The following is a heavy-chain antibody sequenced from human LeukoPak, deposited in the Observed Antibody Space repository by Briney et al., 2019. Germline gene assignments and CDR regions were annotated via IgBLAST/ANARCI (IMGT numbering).Heavy chain of an antibody. V-gene: IGHV3-21*01. CDR1: GFTFSSYS. D-gene: IGHD3-16*02. Sequence: PGGSLRLSCAASGFTFSSYSMNWVRQAPGKGLEWVSSISSSSSYIYYADSVKGRFTISRDNAKNSLFLQMNSLRAEDTAVYYCARDPIYHWGGFRYSDYWGQGTLVTVSS. CDR3: ARDPIYHWGGFRYSDY. J-gene: IGHJ4*02. CDR2: ISSSSSYI.